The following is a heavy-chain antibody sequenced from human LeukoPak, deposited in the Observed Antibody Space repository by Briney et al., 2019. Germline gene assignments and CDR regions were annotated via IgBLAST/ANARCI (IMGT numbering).Heavy chain of an antibody. CDR3: ARSNGPFDY. V-gene: IGHV3-21*01. D-gene: IGHD2-8*01. J-gene: IGHJ4*02. CDR1: IFGFSSYS. CDR2: ISSSNSYI. Sequence: GGSLSLSRAVSIFGFSSYSMNGVREAPGKGMEWVSYISSSNSYISYADSVNVRFTISRDNAKNSLYLQMNSLRAEDSAVYYRARSNGPFDYWGQGTLVTVSS.